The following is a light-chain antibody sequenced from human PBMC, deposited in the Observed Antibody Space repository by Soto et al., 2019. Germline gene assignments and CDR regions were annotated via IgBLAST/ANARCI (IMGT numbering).Light chain of an antibody. V-gene: IGKV3-20*01. CDR1: QSLSSSD. CDR2: RAS. J-gene: IGKJ5*01. CDR3: QQFDSYGVT. Sequence: EIVLTQSPGTLSLSPVERATLPFRASQSLSSSDLAWFQQKPGQAPRLLIFRASSRATGVPDRFSGSGSGTDFTLTISRLEPDDFAVYYCQQFDSYGVTFGQGTRLEI.